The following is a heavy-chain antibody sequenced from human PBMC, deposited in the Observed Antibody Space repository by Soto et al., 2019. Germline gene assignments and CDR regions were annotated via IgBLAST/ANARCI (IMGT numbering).Heavy chain of an antibody. V-gene: IGHV3-23*01. CDR2: ISGSGGST. CDR1: GFTFSSYA. D-gene: IGHD2-2*01. CDR3: AKDRGGCSSTSCPPRLFDY. Sequence: EVQLLESGGGLVQPGGSLRLSCAASGFTFSSYAMSWVRQAPGKGLEWVSGISGSGGSTYYADSVKGRFTISRDNSKNTLYLQMNSLRGEDTAVYYCAKDRGGCSSTSCPPRLFDYWGQGTLVTVSS. J-gene: IGHJ4*02.